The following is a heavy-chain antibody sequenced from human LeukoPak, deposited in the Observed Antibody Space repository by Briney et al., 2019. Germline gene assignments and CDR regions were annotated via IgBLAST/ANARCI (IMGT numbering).Heavy chain of an antibody. CDR2: ISSSSSYI. CDR1: GFTFSSYS. CDR3: AREAVYCSGGSCYFDY. J-gene: IGHJ4*02. D-gene: IGHD2-15*01. Sequence: GGSLRLSCAASGFTFSSYSMNWVRQAPGKGLEWVSSISSSSSYIYYADSVKGRFNISRDNAKNSLYLQMNSLRAEDTAVYYCAREAVYCSGGSCYFDYWGQGTLVTVSS. V-gene: IGHV3-21*01.